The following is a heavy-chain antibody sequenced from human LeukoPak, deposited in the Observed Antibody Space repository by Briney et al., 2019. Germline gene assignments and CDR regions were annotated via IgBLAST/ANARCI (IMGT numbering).Heavy chain of an antibody. J-gene: IGHJ4*02. CDR2: IYPGDSDT. Sequence: GESLKISCKGSGFSFSSNWIGWVRQMPGKGLEWMGIIYPGDSDTRYSPSFQGQVTISADKSIGTAYLQWSSLKASDTAMYYCARHYEVGLNTAMVGDYWGQGTLVTVSS. CDR1: GFSFSSNW. D-gene: IGHD5-18*01. V-gene: IGHV5-51*01. CDR3: ARHYEVGLNTAMVGDY.